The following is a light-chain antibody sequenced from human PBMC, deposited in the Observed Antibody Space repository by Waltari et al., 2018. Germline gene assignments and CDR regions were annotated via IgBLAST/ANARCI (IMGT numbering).Light chain of an antibody. J-gene: IGLJ1*01. CDR1: SLRGYY. CDR3: YSRDSSGDHLRV. V-gene: IGLV3-19*01. Sequence: SSELTQDPAVSVALGQTVRITCQGDSLRGYYGSWYQQKPGQAPVLVIYGKNNRPSGIPDRFSGSSSGNTASLTITGAQAEDEAEYYCYSRDSSGDHLRVFGAGTKVTVL. CDR2: GKN.